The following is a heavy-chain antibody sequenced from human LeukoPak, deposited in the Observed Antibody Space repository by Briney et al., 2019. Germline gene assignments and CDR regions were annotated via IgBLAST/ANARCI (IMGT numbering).Heavy chain of an antibody. CDR3: AKDQRWESPHYLDS. V-gene: IGHV3-7*03. CDR1: GSTFSNFW. CDR2: IKQDETEK. D-gene: IGHD1-26*01. J-gene: IGHJ4*02. Sequence: GGSLRLSCTASGSTFSNFWMGWVRQAPGKGLEWVANIKQDETEKFYLGSVKGRFTISRDNSKNTLYVQMNSLRDEDTAVYYCAKDQRWESPHYLDSWGQGTLVTVSS.